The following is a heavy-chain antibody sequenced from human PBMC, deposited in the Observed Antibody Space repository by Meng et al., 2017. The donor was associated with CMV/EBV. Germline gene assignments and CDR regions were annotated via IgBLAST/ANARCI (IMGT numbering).Heavy chain of an antibody. D-gene: IGHD6-13*01. V-gene: IGHV2-5*02. CDR2: IYWDDDK. CDR3: AHRGRIAAAGTDWFDP. Sequence: QIPLKESGPTLVKLTQTLTLTCTFSGFSLSTSGVGVGWIRQPPGKALEWLALIYWDDDKRYSPSLKSRLTITKDTSKNQVVLTMTNMDPVDTATYYCAHRGRIAAAGTDWFDPWGQGTLVTVSS. J-gene: IGHJ5*02. CDR1: GFSLSTSGVG.